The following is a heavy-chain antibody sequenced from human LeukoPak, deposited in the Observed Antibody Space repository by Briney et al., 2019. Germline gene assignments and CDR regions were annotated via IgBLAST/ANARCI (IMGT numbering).Heavy chain of an antibody. CDR2: ISSSGSTI. D-gene: IGHD6-13*01. CDR3: ARSVGSSSWYIGY. V-gene: IGHV3-48*03. J-gene: IGHJ4*02. CDR1: GFTFSSYE. Sequence: GGSLRLSCAASGFTFSSYEMNWVRQAPGKGLEWVSYISSSGSTIYYADSVKGRFTISRDNAKNSLYLQMNSLRAEDTAVYYCARSVGSSSWYIGYWGQGTLVTVSS.